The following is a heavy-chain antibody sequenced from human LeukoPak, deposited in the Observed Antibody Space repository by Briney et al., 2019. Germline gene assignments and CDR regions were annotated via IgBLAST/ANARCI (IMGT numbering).Heavy chain of an antibody. Sequence: GASVKVSCKASGFTFTSYDINWVRQAPGQGLEWMGWMNPNSGNTRYAQKVQGRITMTGDTSISTAYMELSSLRSEDTAVYYCASGPSLVRGVITPGSVGGMDVWGQGTTVTVSS. J-gene: IGHJ6*02. D-gene: IGHD3-10*01. CDR2: MNPNSGNT. V-gene: IGHV1-8*01. CDR1: GFTFTSYD. CDR3: ASGPSLVRGVITPGSVGGMDV.